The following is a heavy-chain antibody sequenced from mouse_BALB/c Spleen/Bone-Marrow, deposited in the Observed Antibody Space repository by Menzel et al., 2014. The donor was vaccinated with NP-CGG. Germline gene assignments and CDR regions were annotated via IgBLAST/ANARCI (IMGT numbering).Heavy chain of an antibody. V-gene: IGHV1-69*01. Sequence: VQLQQSGAELVMPGASVKMSCKASGYTSTDYWMHWVKQRPGQGLEWIGAIDTSDTYTNYNQKFKGKATLTVDESSSTAYMQLSSLTSEDSAVYFCTRGWDGYYFDYWGQGTTLTVSS. CDR1: GYTSTDYW. D-gene: IGHD4-1*01. J-gene: IGHJ2*01. CDR2: IDTSDTYT. CDR3: TRGWDGYYFDY.